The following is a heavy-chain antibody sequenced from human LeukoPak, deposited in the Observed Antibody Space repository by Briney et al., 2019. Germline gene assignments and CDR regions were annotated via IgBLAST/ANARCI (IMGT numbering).Heavy chain of an antibody. CDR1: GLTFSSYW. CDR3: ARERLYDSSGYYHYYLDY. Sequence: GGSLRLSCAASGLTFSSYWMHWVRQAPGKGLVWVSRINSDGSSTSYADSVKGRFTISRDNSKNTLYLQMDSLRAEDTAVYYCARERLYDSSGYYHYYLDYWGQGTLVTVSS. J-gene: IGHJ4*02. V-gene: IGHV3-74*01. CDR2: INSDGSST. D-gene: IGHD3-22*01.